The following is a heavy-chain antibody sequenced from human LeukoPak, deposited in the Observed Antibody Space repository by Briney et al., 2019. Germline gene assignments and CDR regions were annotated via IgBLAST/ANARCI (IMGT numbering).Heavy chain of an antibody. CDR3: ARDCGGDCHGIDY. J-gene: IGHJ4*02. V-gene: IGHV1-69*04. D-gene: IGHD2-21*02. CDR1: AGTFTSYA. Sequence: ASVTVSFTSSAGTFTSYAISWVRQAPGQGLEWMGRIIPILGIANYAQKFQGRVTITADKFTSTAYMELSSLRSEDTAVYYCARDCGGDCHGIDYWGQGTLVTVSS. CDR2: IIPILGIA.